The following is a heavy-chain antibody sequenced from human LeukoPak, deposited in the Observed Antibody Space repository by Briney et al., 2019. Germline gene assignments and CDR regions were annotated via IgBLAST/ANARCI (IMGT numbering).Heavy chain of an antibody. Sequence: GGSLRLSCGVSGFSFSNYWMSWVRQAPGKGREWVANINQDGSGQYYVDSVKGRFTISRDNAKNSLSLHMNSLRVEDTATYYCARKVGKYSGWYNYWGQGILVTVSS. V-gene: IGHV3-7*01. CDR2: INQDGSGQ. D-gene: IGHD6-19*01. CDR1: GFSFSNYW. J-gene: IGHJ4*02. CDR3: ARKVGKYSGWYNY.